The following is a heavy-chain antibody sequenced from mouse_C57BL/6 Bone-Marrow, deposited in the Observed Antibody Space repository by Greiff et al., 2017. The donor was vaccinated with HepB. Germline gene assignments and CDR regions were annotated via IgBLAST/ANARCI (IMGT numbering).Heavy chain of an antibody. J-gene: IGHJ4*01. CDR2: ISYDGSN. CDR3: ARGTAVVGYYAMDY. Sequence: EVKLVESGPGLVKPSQSLSLTCSVPGYSITSGYYWNWIRQFPGNKLEWMGYISYDGSNNYNPSLKNRISITRDTSKNQFFLKLNSVTTEDTATYYCARGTAVVGYYAMDYWGQGTSVTVSS. CDR1: GYSITSGYY. D-gene: IGHD1-1*01. V-gene: IGHV3-6*01.